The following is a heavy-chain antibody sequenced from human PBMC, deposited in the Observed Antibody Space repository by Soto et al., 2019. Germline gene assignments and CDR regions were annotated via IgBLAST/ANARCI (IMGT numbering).Heavy chain of an antibody. V-gene: IGHV3-74*01. CDR2: IYGDGSGT. CDR3: AKDGKMGTAYYYYGMDV. J-gene: IGHJ6*02. Sequence: GGSLRLSCAASGFTFSRYWMHWVRQAPGKGLVWVSYIYGDGSGTNYADSVKGRFTISRDNAKSTLYLQMNSLRAEDTAVYYCAKDGKMGTAYYYYGMDVWGQGTTVTVSS. CDR1: GFTFSRYW. D-gene: IGHD7-27*01.